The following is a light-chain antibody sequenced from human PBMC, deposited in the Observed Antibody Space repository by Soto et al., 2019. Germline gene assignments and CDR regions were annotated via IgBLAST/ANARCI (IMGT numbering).Light chain of an antibody. V-gene: IGKV3-20*01. CDR1: QSVSSSY. CDR2: GAS. Sequence: ETVLTQSPSTLSFSPEERATLSCRASQSVSSSYLAWYQQKPGQAPRLLIYGASSRATGIPDRFSGSGSGTDFTLTISRLEPEDFAVYYCQQYGSSRRTFGQGTKV. J-gene: IGKJ1*01. CDR3: QQYGSSRRT.